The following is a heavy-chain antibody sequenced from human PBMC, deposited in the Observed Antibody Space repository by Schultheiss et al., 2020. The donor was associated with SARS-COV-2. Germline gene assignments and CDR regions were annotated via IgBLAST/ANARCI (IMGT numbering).Heavy chain of an antibody. V-gene: IGHV1-8*02. D-gene: IGHD5-12*01. CDR1: GGTFSSYA. J-gene: IGHJ6*02. Sequence: ASVKVSCKASGGTFSSYAISWVRQATGQGLEWMGWMNPNSGNTGYAQKFQGRVTMTRNTSISTAYMELSSLRSEDTAVYYCARGQPSGYGFGMDVWGQGTTVTVSS. CDR2: MNPNSGNT. CDR3: ARGQPSGYGFGMDV.